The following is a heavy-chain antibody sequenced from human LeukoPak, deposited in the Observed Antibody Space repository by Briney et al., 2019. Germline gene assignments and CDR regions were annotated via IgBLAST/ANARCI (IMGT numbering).Heavy chain of an antibody. CDR1: GGSVSSGDYY. V-gene: IGHV4-61*08. D-gene: IGHD6-6*01. Sequence: SETLSLTCTVSGGSVSSGDYYWNWLRQPPGTGLEWIGYIYYSGSTYYNPSLKSRITISVDTSKNQFSLKLGSVTAADTAIYYCARSGVSAGEIWFDPWGQGTLVTVSS. J-gene: IGHJ5*02. CDR2: IYYSGST. CDR3: ARSGVSAGEIWFDP.